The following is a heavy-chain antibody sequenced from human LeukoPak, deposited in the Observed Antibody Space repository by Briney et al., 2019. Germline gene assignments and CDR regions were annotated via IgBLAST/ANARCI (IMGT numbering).Heavy chain of an antibody. J-gene: IGHJ4*02. CDR2: IKQDGSEK. V-gene: IGHV3-7*01. Sequence: PGGSLRLSCAASGFTFRSYWMSWVRQAPGKGLEWVANIKQDGSEKYYVDSVKGRFTISRDNAKNLVYLQMISLRVEDTAVYYCARESTRYCSGGSCYSSSSLDYWGQGTLVTVSS. CDR1: GFTFRSYW. CDR3: ARESTRYCSGGSCYSSSSLDY. D-gene: IGHD2-15*01.